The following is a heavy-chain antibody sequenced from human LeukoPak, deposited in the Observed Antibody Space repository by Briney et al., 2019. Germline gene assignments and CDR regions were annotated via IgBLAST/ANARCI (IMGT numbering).Heavy chain of an antibody. J-gene: IGHJ6*03. D-gene: IGHD2-2*01. Sequence: SETLSLTCTVSGVSIRSGSYYWSWIRQPAGKGLEWIGRIYTSGTTNYNPSLKSRVTISVGTSKSQFSLKVNSVTAADTALYYCARGDCSSTICYSPMDVWGKGTTVTVSS. CDR1: GVSIRSGSYY. CDR2: IYTSGTT. CDR3: ARGDCSSTICYSPMDV. V-gene: IGHV4-61*02.